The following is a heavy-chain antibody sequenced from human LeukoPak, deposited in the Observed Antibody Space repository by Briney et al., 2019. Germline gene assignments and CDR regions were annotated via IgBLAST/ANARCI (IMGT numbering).Heavy chain of an antibody. Sequence: GGSLRLSCAASGFTFSSYWMSWVRQAPGKGLEWVANIKQDGSEKYYVDSVKGRFTISRDNAKNSLYLQMNSLRAEDTAVYYCARPPGYCSSTSCLNHDAFDIWGQGTMVTVSS. D-gene: IGHD2-2*01. J-gene: IGHJ3*02. CDR3: ARPPGYCSSTSCLNHDAFDI. V-gene: IGHV3-7*01. CDR1: GFTFSSYW. CDR2: IKQDGSEK.